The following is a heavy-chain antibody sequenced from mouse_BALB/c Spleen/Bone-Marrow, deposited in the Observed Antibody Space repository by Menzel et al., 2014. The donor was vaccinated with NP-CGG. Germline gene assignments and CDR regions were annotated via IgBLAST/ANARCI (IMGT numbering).Heavy chain of an antibody. V-gene: IGHV1-9*01. CDR2: ILPGSGST. CDR1: GYTFSSYW. D-gene: IGHD2-3*01. J-gene: IGHJ4*01. Sequence: VQLQQSGAELMKPGASVKISCKATGYTFSSYWIEWVKQRPGHGLEWIGEILPGSGSTNYNEKFKGKATFTADTSSNTAYMQLSSLTSEDPAVYYCARSDGYYYAMDYWGQGTSVTVSS. CDR3: ARSDGYYYAMDY.